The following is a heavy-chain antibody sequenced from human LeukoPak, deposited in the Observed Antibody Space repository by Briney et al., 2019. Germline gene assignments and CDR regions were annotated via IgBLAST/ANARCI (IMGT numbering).Heavy chain of an antibody. Sequence: GWSLRHSCVASGFTFNTYAMNWVRQAPGKGLEGVSAICDSGGRSYFADSVKGRFTIPSDNSKYTVYLQIHRLRAEDTSVYNCAKGKGNASRSIDWWGQGTLVTVSS. CDR3: AKGKGNASRSIDW. J-gene: IGHJ4*02. V-gene: IGHV3-23*01. D-gene: IGHD3-16*01. CDR1: GFTFNTYA. CDR2: ICDSGGRS.